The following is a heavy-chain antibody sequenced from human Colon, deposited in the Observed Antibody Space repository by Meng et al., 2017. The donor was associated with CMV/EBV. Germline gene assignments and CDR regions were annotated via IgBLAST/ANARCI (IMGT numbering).Heavy chain of an antibody. CDR2: ISFDGSNR. CDR3: ARKIIDTPGYFHLDV. D-gene: IGHD1-26*01. Sequence: SGCTFRSYVRHWVRQAPGKGLEWVAVISFDGSNRYYADSVKGRFTISRDNSKNTLYLEMNTLRVEDTAVFYCARKIIDTPGYFHLDVWGQGTTVTVSS. J-gene: IGHJ6*02. V-gene: IGHV3-30-3*01. CDR1: GCTFRSYV.